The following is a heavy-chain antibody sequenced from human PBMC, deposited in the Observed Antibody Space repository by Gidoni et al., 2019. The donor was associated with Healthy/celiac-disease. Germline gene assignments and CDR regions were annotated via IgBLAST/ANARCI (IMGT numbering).Heavy chain of an antibody. CDR3: ARPFSSGLGSGMDV. Sequence: QLQLQASGPGLLKPSEPLSLTCTVSGGSIISSSYYWGWIRQPPGKGLEWIGSIYYGGSTYYNPSLKSRVTISVDTSKNQFSLKLSSVTAADTAVYYCARPFSSGLGSGMDVWGQGTTVTVSS. CDR1: GGSIISSSYY. J-gene: IGHJ6*02. D-gene: IGHD6-19*01. V-gene: IGHV4-39*01. CDR2: IYYGGST.